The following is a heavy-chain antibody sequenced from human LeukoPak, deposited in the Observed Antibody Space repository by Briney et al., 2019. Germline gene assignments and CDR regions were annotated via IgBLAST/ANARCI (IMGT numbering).Heavy chain of an antibody. D-gene: IGHD1-1*01. Sequence: GGSLRLSCAASGLTFSSYAMSWVRQAPGKGLEWVSAISGSGATTYYADSAEGRFTISRDNSKNTLYLQMNGLRVEDAALYYCANEVRPNDYWGQGTLVTVSS. CDR1: GLTFSSYA. V-gene: IGHV3-23*01. CDR2: ISGSGATT. CDR3: ANEVRPNDY. J-gene: IGHJ4*02.